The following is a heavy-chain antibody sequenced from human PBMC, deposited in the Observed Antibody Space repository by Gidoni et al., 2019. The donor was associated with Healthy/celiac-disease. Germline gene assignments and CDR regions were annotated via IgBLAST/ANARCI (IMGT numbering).Heavy chain of an antibody. CDR1: GVSFSGYY. V-gene: IGHV4-34*01. CDR3: ARGLDTYAFDI. Sequence: VQLQPWVSGLLKPSETLSITCAIYGVSFSGYYWTWIRQPPGKGLEWIGEIKHSGSPNYNPSLKGRVTISVDTSKNQFSLKLSSVTSADTAVYYCARGLDTYAFDIWGQGTRVAVSS. D-gene: IGHD5-18*01. CDR2: IKHSGSP. J-gene: IGHJ3*02.